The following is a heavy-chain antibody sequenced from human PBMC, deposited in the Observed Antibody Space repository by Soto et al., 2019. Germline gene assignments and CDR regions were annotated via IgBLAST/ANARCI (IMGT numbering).Heavy chain of an antibody. D-gene: IGHD1-7*01. CDR2: IYHSGST. CDR3: ARVIGTTLGWFDP. V-gene: IGHV4-38-2*01. J-gene: IGHJ5*02. Sequence: NPSETLSLTCAVSGYSISSGYYWGCIRQPPGKGLEWIGSIYHSGSTYYNPSLKSRVTISVDTSKNQFSLKLSSVTAADTAVYYCARVIGTTLGWFDPWGQGTLVTVSS. CDR1: GYSISSGYY.